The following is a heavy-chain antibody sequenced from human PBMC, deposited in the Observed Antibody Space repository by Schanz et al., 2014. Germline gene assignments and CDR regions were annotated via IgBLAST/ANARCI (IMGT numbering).Heavy chain of an antibody. D-gene: IGHD3-10*01. J-gene: IGHJ3*02. CDR1: GFPFSDYF. V-gene: IGHV3-11*01. CDR2: IGNGGITI. Sequence: VQLVESGGGLVKPGGSLRLSCTASGFPFSDYFMAWIRQPPGRGLEWVSYIGNGGITIYYADSVKGRFTISRDNSKNSLYQQMISLRAEDTAVYYCAKGRFGELSAFDIWGQGTMVTVSS. CDR3: AKGRFGELSAFDI.